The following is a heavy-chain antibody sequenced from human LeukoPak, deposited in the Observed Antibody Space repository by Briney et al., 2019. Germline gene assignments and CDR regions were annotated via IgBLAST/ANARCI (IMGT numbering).Heavy chain of an antibody. Sequence: GGSLRLSCAASGLTFSTYTMSWVRQAPGKGLEWVSSITSSGGSTYYAASVKGRFTISRDTSKNTLYLQMNSLSAEDTAVYYCAKPDGPDFWGQGTLVTVSS. CDR2: ITSSGGST. D-gene: IGHD2-8*01. J-gene: IGHJ4*02. V-gene: IGHV3-23*01. CDR1: GLTFSTYT. CDR3: AKPDGPDF.